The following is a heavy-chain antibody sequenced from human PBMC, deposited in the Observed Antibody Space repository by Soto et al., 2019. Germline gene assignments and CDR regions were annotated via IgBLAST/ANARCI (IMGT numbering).Heavy chain of an antibody. V-gene: IGHV3-23*01. Sequence: PGGSLRVSCVASGFTFSAYAMTWVRQAPGRGLEWVSSITVGGDVTTYADSVRGRFTISSDNYKNTLYLQMNSLRAEDTAVYYCMIDPTGDYIGAFDSWGQGTLVSVSS. D-gene: IGHD4-17*01. CDR2: ITVGGDVT. J-gene: IGHJ3*01. CDR3: MIDPTGDYIGAFDS. CDR1: GFTFSAYA.